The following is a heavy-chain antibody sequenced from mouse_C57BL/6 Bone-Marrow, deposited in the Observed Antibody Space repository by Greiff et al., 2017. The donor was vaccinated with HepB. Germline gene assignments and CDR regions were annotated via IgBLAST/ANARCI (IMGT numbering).Heavy chain of an antibody. CDR1: GFTFSSYG. J-gene: IGHJ2*01. CDR2: ISSGGSYT. CDR3: ARSYYSNYVLDY. V-gene: IGHV5-6*01. D-gene: IGHD2-5*01. Sequence: EVQVVESGGDLVKPGGSLKLSCAASGFTFSSYGMSWVRQTPDKRLEWVATISSGGSYTYYPDSVKGRFTISRDNAKNTLYLQMSSLKSEDTAMYYCARSYYSNYVLDYWGQGTTLTVSS.